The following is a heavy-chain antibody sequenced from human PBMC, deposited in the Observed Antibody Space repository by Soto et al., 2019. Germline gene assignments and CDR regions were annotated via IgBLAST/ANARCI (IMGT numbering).Heavy chain of an antibody. J-gene: IGHJ6*04. D-gene: IGHD2-8*01. CDR2: IKQDGSEK. Sequence: LRLSCAASGFTFSSCWMSWVRQAPGKGLEWVANIKQDGSEKYYVDSVKGRFTISRDNAKNSLYLQMNSLRAEDTAVYDCARARHLDVWGKGTTVTVSS. CDR1: GFTFSSCW. V-gene: IGHV3-7*01. CDR3: ARARHLDV.